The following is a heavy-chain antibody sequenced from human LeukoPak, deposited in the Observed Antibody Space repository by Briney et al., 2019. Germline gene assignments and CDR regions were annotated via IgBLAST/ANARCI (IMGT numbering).Heavy chain of an antibody. CDR3: AREGGVDSSGYYLSY. V-gene: IGHV1-46*01. CDR1: GYTFTSYY. Sequence: GASVKVSCKASGYTFTSYYKHWVRQAPGQGLGWMGIINPSGGSTSYAQKFQGRVTMTRDTSTSTVYMELSSLRSEDTAVYYCAREGGVDSSGYYLSYWGQGTLVTVSS. D-gene: IGHD3-22*01. J-gene: IGHJ4*02. CDR2: INPSGGST.